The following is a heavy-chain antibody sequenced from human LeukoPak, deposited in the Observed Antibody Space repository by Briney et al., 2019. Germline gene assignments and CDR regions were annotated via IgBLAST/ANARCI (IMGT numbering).Heavy chain of an antibody. CDR2: ISYDGSNK. Sequence: GRPLRLSCAASGFTFSSYGMHWVRQAPAKGLEWVAVISYDGSNKYYADSVKGRFTISRDNSKNTLYLQMNSLRAEDTAVYYCAKEYSSSWYPNYYYGMDVWGQGTTVTVSS. CDR3: AKEYSSSWYPNYYYGMDV. J-gene: IGHJ6*02. V-gene: IGHV3-30*18. CDR1: GFTFSSYG. D-gene: IGHD6-13*01.